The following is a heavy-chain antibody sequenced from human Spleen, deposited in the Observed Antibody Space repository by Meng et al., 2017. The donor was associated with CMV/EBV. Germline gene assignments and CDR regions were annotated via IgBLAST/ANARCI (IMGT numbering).Heavy chain of an antibody. CDR2: ISSGGTYI. CDR3: ARDMVRGVKGWFDP. D-gene: IGHD3-10*01. CDR1: GFTLSSYS. Sequence: GSLRLSCAASGFTLSSYSMNWVRQAPGKGLEWVSSISSGGTYINYPDSLKGRFTISRDNAKNSAYLQMDNLRVEDTAVYFCARDMVRGVKGWFDPWGQGTLVTVSS. V-gene: IGHV3-21*01. J-gene: IGHJ5*02.